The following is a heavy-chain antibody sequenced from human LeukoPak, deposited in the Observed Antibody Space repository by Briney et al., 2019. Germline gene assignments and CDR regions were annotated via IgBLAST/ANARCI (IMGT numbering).Heavy chain of an antibody. CDR1: GYTFTGYY. J-gene: IGHJ4*02. CDR3: ATTLYYGSGSQFFFDY. Sequence: ASVKVSCKASGYTFTGYYIQWMRQAPEQGLEWMGWINPNSSDTKYSQKFQGRITMTEDTSTDTAYMELSSLRSEDTAVYYCATTLYYGSGSQFFFDYWGQGTLVTVSS. CDR2: INPNSSDT. V-gene: IGHV1-2*02. D-gene: IGHD3-10*01.